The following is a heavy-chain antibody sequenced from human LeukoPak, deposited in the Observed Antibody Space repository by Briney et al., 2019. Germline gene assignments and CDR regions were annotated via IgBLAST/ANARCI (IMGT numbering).Heavy chain of an antibody. CDR2: INHSGST. D-gene: IGHD5-18*01. V-gene: IGHV4-34*01. J-gene: IGHJ3*02. CDR1: GGSFSGYY. Sequence: SETLSLTCAVYGGSFSGYYWSWIRQPPGKGLEWIGEINHSGSTNYNPSRKSRVTISVDTSKNQFSLKLSSVTAADTAVYYCARHPYSYDAFDIWGQGTMVTVSS. CDR3: ARHPYSYDAFDI.